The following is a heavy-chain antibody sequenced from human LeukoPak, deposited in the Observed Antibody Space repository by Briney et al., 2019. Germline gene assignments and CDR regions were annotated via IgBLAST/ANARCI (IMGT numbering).Heavy chain of an antibody. CDR2: INPSGGST. V-gene: IGHV1-46*01. CDR1: GYTFTGYY. CDR3: ARQGPRYYGSGSYSPAYYFDY. Sequence: ASVKVSCKASGYTFTGYYMHWVRQAPGQGLEWMGIINPSGGSTSYAQKFQGRVTMTRDMSTSTVYMELSSLRSEDTAVYYCARQGPRYYGSGSYSPAYYFDYWGQGTLVTVSS. D-gene: IGHD3-10*01. J-gene: IGHJ4*02.